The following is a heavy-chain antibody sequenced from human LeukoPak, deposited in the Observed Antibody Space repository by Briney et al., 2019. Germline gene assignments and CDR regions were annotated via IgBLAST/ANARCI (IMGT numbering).Heavy chain of an antibody. CDR3: ARSLTYSSSSFFDY. CDR1: GFNFDDYA. CDR2: ITWSGGST. V-gene: IGHV3-43D*03. D-gene: IGHD6-6*01. J-gene: IGHJ4*02. Sequence: GGPLRPSCAVPGFNFDDYATHWGGQAPGKGREWVSLITWSGGSTSYADSVKGRFTISRDNTKDSLYLQMSSLRVEDTALYYCARSLTYSSSSFFDYWGQGTLVTVSS.